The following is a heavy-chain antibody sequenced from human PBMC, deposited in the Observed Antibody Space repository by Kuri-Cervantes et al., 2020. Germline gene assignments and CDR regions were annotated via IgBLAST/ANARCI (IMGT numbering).Heavy chain of an antibody. V-gene: IGHV3-33*05. CDR2: ILYDGSDK. Sequence: GEYLKISCAASGFTFSTYGMHWVRQAPGKGLEWVALILYDGSDKYYTDSVKGRFTISRDNSKNTLYLQMSSLRAEDTAVYYCARDFGKGRWLQSYWGQGTLVTVSS. CDR3: ARDFGKGRWLQSY. J-gene: IGHJ4*02. CDR1: GFTFSTYG. D-gene: IGHD5-24*01.